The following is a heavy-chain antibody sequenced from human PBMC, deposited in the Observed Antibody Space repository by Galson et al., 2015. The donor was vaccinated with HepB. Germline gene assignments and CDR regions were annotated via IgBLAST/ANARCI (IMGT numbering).Heavy chain of an antibody. CDR1: GFTFSSYA. V-gene: IGHV3-30-3*01. D-gene: IGHD3-10*01. Sequence: SLRLSCAASGFTFSSYAMHWVRQAPGKGLEWVAVISYDGSNKYYADSVKGRFTISRDNSKNTLYLQVNSLRAEDTAVYYCARGPLWFGELLHHWGQGTLVTVSS. CDR2: ISYDGSNK. J-gene: IGHJ5*02. CDR3: ARGPLWFGELLHH.